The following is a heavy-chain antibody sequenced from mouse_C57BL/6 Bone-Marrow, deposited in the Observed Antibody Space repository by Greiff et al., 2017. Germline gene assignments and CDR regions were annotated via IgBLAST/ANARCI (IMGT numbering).Heavy chain of an antibody. CDR3: ARRDYGSSYGFAY. Sequence: VQLKESGGDLVKPGGSLKLSCAASGFTFSSYGMSWVRQTPDKRLEWVATISSGGSYTYYPDSVKGRFTISRDNAKNTLYLQMSSLKSEDTAMYDCARRDYGSSYGFAYWGQGTLVTVSA. D-gene: IGHD1-1*01. J-gene: IGHJ3*01. V-gene: IGHV5-6*01. CDR1: GFTFSSYG. CDR2: ISSGGSYT.